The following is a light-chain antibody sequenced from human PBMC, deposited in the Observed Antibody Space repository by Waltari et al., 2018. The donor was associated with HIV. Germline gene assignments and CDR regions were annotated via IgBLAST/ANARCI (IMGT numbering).Light chain of an antibody. V-gene: IGKV1-39*01. CDR3: QQSDTTPLT. Sequence: DTQMTQSPSSLSASVGARITITCRASQNISNYLNWFQQKSGKAPDLLIYGASTLRNGVPSRFSGSGSGTEFTLTISCLQPEDFATYFCQQSDTTPLTFGGWTKVEI. J-gene: IGKJ4*01. CDR1: QNISNY. CDR2: GAS.